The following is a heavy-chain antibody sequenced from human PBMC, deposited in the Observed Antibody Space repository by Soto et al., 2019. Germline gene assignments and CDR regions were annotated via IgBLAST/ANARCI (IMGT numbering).Heavy chain of an antibody. CDR3: AKCRTGAAAEIDY. CDR2: ISAANGDT. D-gene: IGHD6-13*01. Sequence: ASVKVSCKASGYTFTTYAMHWVRQAPGQRLEWMGWISAANGDTNYAQRFQGRVTMTTDTSTSTAYMELRSLKSDDTAVYYCAKCRTGAAAEIDYWGQGTLVTVSS. V-gene: IGHV1-3*01. J-gene: IGHJ4*02. CDR1: GYTFTTYA.